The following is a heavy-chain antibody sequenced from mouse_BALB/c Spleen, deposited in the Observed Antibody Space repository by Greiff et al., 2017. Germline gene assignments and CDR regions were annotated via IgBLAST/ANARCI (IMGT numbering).Heavy chain of an antibody. CDR3: ARVVYYDYDEGFAY. D-gene: IGHD2-4*01. J-gene: IGHJ3*01. CDR1: GYTFTSYW. Sequence: QVQLQQSGAELAKPGASVKMSCKASGYTFTSYWMHWVKQRPGQGLEWIGYINPSTGYTEYNQKFKDKATLTADKSSSTAYMQLSSLTSEDSAVYYCARVVYYDYDEGFAYWGQGTLVTVSA. CDR2: INPSTGYT. V-gene: IGHV1-7*01.